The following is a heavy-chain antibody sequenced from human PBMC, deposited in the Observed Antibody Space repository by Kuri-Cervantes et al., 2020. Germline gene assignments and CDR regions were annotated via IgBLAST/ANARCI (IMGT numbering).Heavy chain of an antibody. D-gene: IGHD6-19*01. CDR3: ARDTHSSGWFYYFDY. V-gene: IGHV3-30*03. Sequence: GESLKISCAASGFTFSNYGMHWVRQAPGKGLEWVAVISYDGSNKYYADSVKGRFTISRDNSKNTLYLQMNSLRAEDTAVYYCARDTHSSGWFYYFDYWGQGTLVTVSS. J-gene: IGHJ4*02. CDR2: ISYDGSNK. CDR1: GFTFSNYG.